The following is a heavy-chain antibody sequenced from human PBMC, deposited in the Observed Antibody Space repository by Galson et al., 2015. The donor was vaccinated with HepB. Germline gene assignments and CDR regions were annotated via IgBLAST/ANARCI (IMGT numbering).Heavy chain of an antibody. CDR2: IWYDGTNK. D-gene: IGHD2-15*01. V-gene: IGHV3-33*01. J-gene: IGHJ4*02. CDR1: GFTFSSHG. CDR3: TRDSFYFDYRGGPDY. Sequence: SLRLSCAASGFTFSSHGMHWVRQAPGKGLEWVAVIWYDGTNKYYADSVKGRFTISRDNSQNTLYLQMSSLRPGDTAVYYCTRDSFYFDYRGGPDYWGRGTLVTVSS.